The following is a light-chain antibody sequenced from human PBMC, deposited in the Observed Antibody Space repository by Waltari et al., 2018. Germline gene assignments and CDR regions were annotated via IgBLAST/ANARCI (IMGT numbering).Light chain of an antibody. CDR2: DAS. CDR1: QSVSSY. Sequence: EIVLTQSPATLSLSPGERATLSCRASQSVSSYLAWYQQKPGQAPRLLIYDASNRATGIPARFSGSGSGTDFTLTISSLEPEVFAVYYCQQRSNWPSITFGQGTRLEIK. V-gene: IGKV3-11*01. CDR3: QQRSNWPSIT. J-gene: IGKJ5*01.